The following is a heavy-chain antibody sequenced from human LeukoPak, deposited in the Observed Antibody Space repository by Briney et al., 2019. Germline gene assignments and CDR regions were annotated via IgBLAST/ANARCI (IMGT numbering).Heavy chain of an antibody. CDR3: ARQTAMGRSGDY. J-gene: IGHJ4*02. CDR1: GYSFTSYW. V-gene: IGHV5-51*01. D-gene: IGHD5-18*01. CDR2: IDPSDSET. Sequence: GESLKISCKASGYSFTSYWIGWVRQMPGKGLEWMGIIDPSDSETRYTPSFQCQVTISADKSLTTADLQWNSLKASDTAMYYCARQTAMGRSGDYWGQGTLVTVSS.